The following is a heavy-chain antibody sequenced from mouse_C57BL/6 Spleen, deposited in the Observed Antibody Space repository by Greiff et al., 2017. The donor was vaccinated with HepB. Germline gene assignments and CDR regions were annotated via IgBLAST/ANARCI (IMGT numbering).Heavy chain of an antibody. J-gene: IGHJ3*01. V-gene: IGHV1-59*01. CDR1: GYTFTSYW. D-gene: IGHD2-4*01. Sequence: VQLQQPGAELVRPGTSVKLSCKASGYTFTSYWMHWVKQRPGQGLEWIGVIDPSDSYTNYNQKFKGKATLTVDTSSSTAYMQLSSLTSEDSAVYYCAGGLERAWFAYWGQGTLVTVSA. CDR3: AGGLERAWFAY. CDR2: IDPSDSYT.